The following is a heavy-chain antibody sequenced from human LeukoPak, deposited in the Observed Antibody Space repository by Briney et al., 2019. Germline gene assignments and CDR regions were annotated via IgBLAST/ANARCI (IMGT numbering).Heavy chain of an antibody. CDR1: GFTFTIYA. CDR3: AKEDLYGSVKWFDP. CDR2: SGSGGST. V-gene: IGHV3-23*01. D-gene: IGHD3-10*01. J-gene: IGHJ5*02. Sequence: GGSLRLSCAASGFTFTIYAMTWVRQAPGKGQEWVSASGSGGSTYYADSVKGRFTISRDNSKNTLYLQMSSLRAEDTAVYYCAKEDLYGSVKWFDPWGQGTLVTVSS.